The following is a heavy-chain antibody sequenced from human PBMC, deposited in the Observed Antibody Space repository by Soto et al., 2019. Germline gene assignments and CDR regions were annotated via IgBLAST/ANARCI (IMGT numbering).Heavy chain of an antibody. Sequence: QVQLHEAGPGLLKPSQTLSLRCTVSGDSVRSDDFYWSRIRQHPGKGLEWIGYVSYSGHFYYNPSLETRVDMAVDESNNRVSLTLTSVTAADTAVYYCARGRVRDYYFDYWGQGTLVSVSS. D-gene: IGHD4-17*01. J-gene: IGHJ4*02. CDR1: GDSVRSDDFY. CDR2: VSYSGHF. CDR3: ARGRVRDYYFDY. V-gene: IGHV4-31*03.